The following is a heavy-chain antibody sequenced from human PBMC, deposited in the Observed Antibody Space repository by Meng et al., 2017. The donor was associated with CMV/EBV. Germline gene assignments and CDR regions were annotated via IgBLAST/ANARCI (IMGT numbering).Heavy chain of an antibody. J-gene: IGHJ6*02. D-gene: IGHD4-17*01. Sequence: GESLKISCAASGFTFSSYAMHWVRQAPGKGLEWVAVISYDGSNKYYADSVKGRFTISRDNSKNTLYLQMNSLRAEDTAVYYCARVRTVTTPYYYYYYGMDVWGQGTTVIVSS. CDR2: ISYDGSNK. V-gene: IGHV3-30-3*01. CDR1: GFTFSSYA. CDR3: ARVRTVTTPYYYYYYGMDV.